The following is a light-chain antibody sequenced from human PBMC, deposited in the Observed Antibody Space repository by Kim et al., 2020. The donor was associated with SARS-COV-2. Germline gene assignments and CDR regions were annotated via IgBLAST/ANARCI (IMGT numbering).Light chain of an antibody. J-gene: IGLJ3*02. Sequence: PGGTITLTCAPSNEAVTSSYYPNWFQQKPGQAPRALIYTTNNKRSWTPARFSGSLLGGKAALTLSGVQPEDEAEYYCLLSYGGAWVFGGGTKLTVL. CDR1: NEAVTSSYY. CDR2: TTN. CDR3: LLSYGGAWV. V-gene: IGLV7-43*01.